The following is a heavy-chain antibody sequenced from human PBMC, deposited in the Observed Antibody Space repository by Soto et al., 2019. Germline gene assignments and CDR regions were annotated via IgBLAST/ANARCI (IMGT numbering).Heavy chain of an antibody. Sequence: QVQLVQSGAEVKKPGSSVKVSCKASGGTFSSYAISWVRQAPGQGLEWMGGIIPIFGTANYAPKFKGRVTISADDSTRTAYMELSSLRSEDTAVYYCARVYSSGLRYWGQGTLVIVSS. CDR3: ARVYSSGLRY. CDR1: GGTFSSYA. D-gene: IGHD6-19*01. CDR2: IIPIFGTA. J-gene: IGHJ4*02. V-gene: IGHV1-69*01.